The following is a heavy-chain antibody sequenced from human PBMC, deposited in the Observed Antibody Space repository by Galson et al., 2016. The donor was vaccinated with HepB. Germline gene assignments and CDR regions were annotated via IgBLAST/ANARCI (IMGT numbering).Heavy chain of an antibody. CDR1: GCTFSNYN. CDR3: ARVYYYDTSGSFDFDY. V-gene: IGHV3-69-1*01. CDR2: ISSSSYI. J-gene: IGHJ4*02. D-gene: IGHD3-22*01. Sequence: SLRLSCAASGCTFSNYNMNWVRQAPGKGLEWVSSISSSSYIYYADSVKGRFTISRDNAKNSLYLQMNSLRAEDTAVYYCARVYYYDTSGSFDFDYSGQGTLVTVSS.